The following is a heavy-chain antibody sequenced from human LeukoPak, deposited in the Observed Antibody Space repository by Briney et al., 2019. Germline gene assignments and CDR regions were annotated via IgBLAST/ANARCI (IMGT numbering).Heavy chain of an antibody. J-gene: IGHJ4*02. Sequence: GGSLRLSCAASGFTVSSNYMSWVHQAPGKGLEWVSVIYSGGNTYYADSVKGRFTISRDNSKNTLYLQMNSLRAEDTAVYYCAKDREWELRYYFDYWGQGTLVTVSS. CDR1: GFTVSSNY. CDR2: IYSGGNT. V-gene: IGHV3-66*01. CDR3: AKDREWELRYYFDY. D-gene: IGHD1-26*01.